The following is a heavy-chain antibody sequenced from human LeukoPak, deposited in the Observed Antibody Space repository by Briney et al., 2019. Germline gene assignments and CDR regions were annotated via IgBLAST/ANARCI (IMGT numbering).Heavy chain of an antibody. Sequence: ASVKVSFKSSVYTFTSHYMHWVRQAPAQGLEWMGIINTSEGSTSYAQKFQGRVIMTRDMSTSTVYMEVRSLRSEDTAVYYCARDTRYCSSPICYSNNWFDPWGPGTLVTVSS. CDR3: ARDTRYCSSPICYSNNWFDP. V-gene: IGHV1-46*01. D-gene: IGHD2-2*01. J-gene: IGHJ5*02. CDR2: INTSEGST. CDR1: VYTFTSHY.